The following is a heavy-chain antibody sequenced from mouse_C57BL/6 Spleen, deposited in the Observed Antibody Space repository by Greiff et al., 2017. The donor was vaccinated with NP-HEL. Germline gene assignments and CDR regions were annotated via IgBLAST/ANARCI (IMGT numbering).Heavy chain of an antibody. CDR1: GYTFTSYT. CDR2: INPSSGYT. V-gene: IGHV1-4*01. J-gene: IGHJ4*01. D-gene: IGHD2-2*01. CDR3: ARRELWLRAYAMDY. Sequence: QVQLKQSGAELARPGASVKMSCKASGYTFTSYTMHWVKQRPGQGLEWIGYINPSSGYTKYNQKFKDKATLTADKSSSTAYMQLSSLTSEDSAVYYCARRELWLRAYAMDYWGQGTSVTVSS.